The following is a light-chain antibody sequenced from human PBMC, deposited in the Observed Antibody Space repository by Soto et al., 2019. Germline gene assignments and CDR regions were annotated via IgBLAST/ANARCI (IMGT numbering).Light chain of an antibody. Sequence: VLTQPASVSGSPGQSITISCTGTSSDVGGYNYVSWYQQHPGKAPKLMIYEVSDRPSGVSNRFSGSKSGNTASLTISGLQAEDEADYYCSSYTSSSTRVFGTGTKVTVL. V-gene: IGLV2-14*01. CDR1: SSDVGGYNY. J-gene: IGLJ1*01. CDR2: EVS. CDR3: SSYTSSSTRV.